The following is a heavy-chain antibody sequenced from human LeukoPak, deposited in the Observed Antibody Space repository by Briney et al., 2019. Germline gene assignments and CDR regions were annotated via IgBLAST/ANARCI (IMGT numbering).Heavy chain of an antibody. CDR3: ARRARKLEYYYGSGSYYGHWFDP. V-gene: IGHV3-74*01. Sequence: GGSLRLSCAASGFTFSSYWMHWVRQAPGKGLVWVSRINSDGSSTSYADSVKGRFTISRDNAKNTLYLQMNSLRAEDTAVYYCARRARKLEYYYGSGSYYGHWFDPWGQGTLVTVSS. CDR2: INSDGSST. J-gene: IGHJ5*02. CDR1: GFTFSSYW. D-gene: IGHD3-10*01.